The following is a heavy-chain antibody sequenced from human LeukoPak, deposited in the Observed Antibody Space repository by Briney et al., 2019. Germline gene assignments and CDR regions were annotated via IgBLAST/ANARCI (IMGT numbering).Heavy chain of an antibody. Sequence: SVKVSCKASGGTFSSYAISWVRQAPGQGLEWMGGIIPIFVTANYAQKFQGRVTITADESTSTAYMELSSLRSEDTAVYYCARXNKRGYSXRRYXXYYXMDVWG. CDR3: ARXNKRGYSXRRYXXYYXMDV. CDR1: GGTFSSYA. D-gene: IGHD5-18*01. J-gene: IGHJ6*02. V-gene: IGHV1-69*01. CDR2: IIPIFVTA.